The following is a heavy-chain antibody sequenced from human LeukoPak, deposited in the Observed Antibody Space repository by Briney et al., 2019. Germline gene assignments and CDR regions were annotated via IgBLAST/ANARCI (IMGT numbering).Heavy chain of an antibody. CDR3: ARDIYDSSGYYLGYYYYYGMDV. CDR1: GLTLRSYV. J-gene: IGHJ6*02. D-gene: IGHD3-22*01. CDR2: ISYNGSKN. V-gene: IGHV3-30-3*01. Sequence: GRSLNFSCAAPGLTLRSYVLNWVRKAQAKGLEWVAVISYNGSKNYYADSVKGRFTISRDNSKNTLYLQMNSPRAEDTAVYYCARDIYDSSGYYLGYYYYYGMDVWGQGTTVTVSS.